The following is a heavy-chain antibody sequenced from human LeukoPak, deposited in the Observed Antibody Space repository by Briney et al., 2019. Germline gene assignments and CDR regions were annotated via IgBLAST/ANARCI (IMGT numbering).Heavy chain of an antibody. J-gene: IGHJ4*02. V-gene: IGHV4-39*01. CDR3: ASACRGYFYDSSGYPDYFDY. CDR2: ISYSGST. D-gene: IGHD3-22*01. CDR1: GGSISSSSVY. Sequence: SETLSLTCTVSGGSISSSSVYWGWIRQPPGKGLEWIATISYSGSTYYNPSLKSRVTISVDTSKNQFSLKLSSVTAADTAVYYCASACRGYFYDSSGYPDYFDYWGQGTLVTVSS.